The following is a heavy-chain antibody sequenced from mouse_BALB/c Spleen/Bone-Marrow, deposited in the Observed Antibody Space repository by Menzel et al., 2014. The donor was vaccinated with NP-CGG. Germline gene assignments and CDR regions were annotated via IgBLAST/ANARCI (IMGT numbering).Heavy chain of an antibody. V-gene: IGHV14-3*02. CDR3: ASYYYGSSTFAY. CDR1: GFNIKDTY. Sequence: EVKLVESGAELVKPGASVKLSCTASGFNIKDTYMHWVKQRPEQGLEWIGRIDPANGNIKYDPKFQGKATITADTSSNTAYLQLSSLTSEDTAVYYCASYYYGSSTFAYWGQGTLVTVSA. D-gene: IGHD1-1*01. J-gene: IGHJ3*01. CDR2: IDPANGNI.